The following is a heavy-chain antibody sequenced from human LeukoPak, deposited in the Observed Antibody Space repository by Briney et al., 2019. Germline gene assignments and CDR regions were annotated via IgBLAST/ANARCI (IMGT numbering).Heavy chain of an antibody. J-gene: IGHJ4*02. Sequence: GGSLRLSCAASGFTFSGYEMDWVRQAPGKGLEWVSHISSSGNTKYYADSVKGRFTISRDNAQNALYLQMNSLRAEDTAVYYCASGYSYGLDNWGQGTLVTVSS. CDR1: GFTFSGYE. CDR3: ASGYSYGLDN. CDR2: ISSSGNTK. V-gene: IGHV3-48*03. D-gene: IGHD5-18*01.